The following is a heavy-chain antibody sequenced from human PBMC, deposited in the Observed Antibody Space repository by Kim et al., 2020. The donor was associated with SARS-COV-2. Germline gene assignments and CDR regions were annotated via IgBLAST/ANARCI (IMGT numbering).Heavy chain of an antibody. CDR3: AKDVKMVRGTSVAFDI. Sequence: SVKARFTISRANSKNTLYLQMNSLRAEETAVNYCAKDVKMVRGTSVAFDIWGQGTMVTVSS. V-gene: IGHV3-30*02. D-gene: IGHD3-10*01. J-gene: IGHJ3*02.